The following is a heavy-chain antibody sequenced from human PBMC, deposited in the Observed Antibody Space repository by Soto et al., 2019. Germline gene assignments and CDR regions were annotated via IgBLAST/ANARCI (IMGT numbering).Heavy chain of an antibody. CDR3: TREIGLELDDLYYYGMDV. J-gene: IGHJ6*02. V-gene: IGHV3-49*04. CDR1: GFTFGDYA. CDR2: IRSKAYGGTT. D-gene: IGHD1-7*01. Sequence: GGSLRLSCTASGFTFGDYAMSWVRQAPGKGLEWVGFIRSKAYGGTTEYAASVKGRFTISRDDSKSIAYLQMNSLKTEDTAVYYCTREIGLELDDLYYYGMDVWGQGT.